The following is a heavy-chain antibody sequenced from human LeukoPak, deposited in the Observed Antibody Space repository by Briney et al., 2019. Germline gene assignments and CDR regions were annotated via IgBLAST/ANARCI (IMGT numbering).Heavy chain of an antibody. Sequence: ASVKASCKASGYTFTSYGISWVRQAPGQGLEWMGWISAYNGNTNYAQKLQGRVTMTTDTSTSTAYMELRSLRSDDTAVYYCARDYPYSSSSLSYYYYGMDVWGQGTTVTVSS. CDR1: GYTFTSYG. CDR2: ISAYNGNT. D-gene: IGHD6-6*01. CDR3: ARDYPYSSSSLSYYYYGMDV. V-gene: IGHV1-18*01. J-gene: IGHJ6*02.